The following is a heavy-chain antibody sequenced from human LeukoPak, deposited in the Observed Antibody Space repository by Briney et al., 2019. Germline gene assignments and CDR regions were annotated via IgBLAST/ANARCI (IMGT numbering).Heavy chain of an antibody. Sequence: SETLSLTCAVYGGSFSGYYWSWIRQPPGKGLEWIGEINHSGSTNYNPSLKSRVTISVDTSKNQFSLKLSSVTAADTAVYYCARGWAAAGTKNYYYYYYYMDVWGTGTTVTVSS. CDR2: INHSGST. CDR3: ARGWAAAGTKNYYYYYYYMDV. J-gene: IGHJ6*03. V-gene: IGHV4-34*01. D-gene: IGHD6-13*01. CDR1: GGSFSGYY.